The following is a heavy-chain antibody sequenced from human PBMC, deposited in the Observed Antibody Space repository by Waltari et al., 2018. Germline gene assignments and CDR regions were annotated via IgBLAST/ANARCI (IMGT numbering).Heavy chain of an antibody. D-gene: IGHD6-6*01. J-gene: IGHJ4*02. CDR1: GGSISSYY. V-gene: IGHV4-59*08. CDR3: ARHSARSSPGDY. CDR2: IYYSGST. Sequence: QVQLQESGPGLVKPSETLSLTCTVSGGSISSYYWSWIRQPPGKGLEWIGYIYYSGSTNYNPSLKRRVTISVDTSKNQFSLKLSSVTAADTAVYYCARHSARSSPGDYWGQGTLVTVSS.